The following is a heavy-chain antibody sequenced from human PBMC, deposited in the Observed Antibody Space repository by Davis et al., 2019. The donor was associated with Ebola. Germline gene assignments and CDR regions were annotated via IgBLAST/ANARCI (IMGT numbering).Heavy chain of an antibody. D-gene: IGHD6-6*01. CDR3: ARLLAARPD. V-gene: IGHV5-51*01. CDR1: GYSFTSYW. Sequence: GGSLRLSCKGSGYSFTSYWIGWVRQMPGKGLEWMEIIYPGDSDTRYSPSFQGQVTISADKSISTAYLQWSSLKASDTAMHYCARLLAARPDWGQGTLVTVSS. J-gene: IGHJ4*02. CDR2: IYPGDSDT.